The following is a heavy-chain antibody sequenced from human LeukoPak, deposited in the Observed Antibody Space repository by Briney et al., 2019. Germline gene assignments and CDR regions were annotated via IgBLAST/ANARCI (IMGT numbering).Heavy chain of an antibody. D-gene: IGHD2/OR15-2a*01. CDR2: ISTDGSST. Sequence: GGSLRLSCAASGFTFSRYWMHWLRQAPGKGLVWVSRISTDGSSTSYADSVKGRLTISRDNGKNTLYLQMNSLRAEDTAVYYCASYLTSIPSGMDVWGQGTTVTVSS. CDR3: ASYLTSIPSGMDV. CDR1: GFTFSRYW. J-gene: IGHJ6*02. V-gene: IGHV3-74*01.